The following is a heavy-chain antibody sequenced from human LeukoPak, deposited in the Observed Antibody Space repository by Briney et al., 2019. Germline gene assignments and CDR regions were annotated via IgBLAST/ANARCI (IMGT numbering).Heavy chain of an antibody. D-gene: IGHD3-3*01. CDR3: ARGNGVRFLEWLVWFDP. V-gene: IGHV1-69*13. CDR1: GGTFSSYG. J-gene: IGHJ5*02. CDR2: IIPMFGTA. Sequence: SVKVSCKASGGTFSSYGISWVRQAPGQGLEWMGGIIPMFGTASYAQHFQGRVTITADESTSTAYMELSSLRSEDTAVYYCARGNGVRFLEWLVWFDPWGQGTLVTVSS.